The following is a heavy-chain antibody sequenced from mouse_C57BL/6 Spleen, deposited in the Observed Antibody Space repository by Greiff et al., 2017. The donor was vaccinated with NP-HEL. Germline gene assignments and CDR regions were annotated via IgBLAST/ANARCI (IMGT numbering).Heavy chain of an antibody. J-gene: IGHJ3*01. Sequence: QVQLQQPGAELVRPGSSVKLSCKASGYTFTSYWMHWVKQRPIQGLEWIGNIDPSDSETHYNQKFKDKATLTVDKSSSTAYMQLSSLTSEDSAVYYCARDYYGSSYWFAYWGQGTLVTVSA. D-gene: IGHD1-1*01. CDR3: ARDYYGSSYWFAY. CDR2: IDPSDSET. CDR1: GYTFTSYW. V-gene: IGHV1-52*01.